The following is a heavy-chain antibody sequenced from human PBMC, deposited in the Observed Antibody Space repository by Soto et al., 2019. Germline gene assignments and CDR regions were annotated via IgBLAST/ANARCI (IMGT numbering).Heavy chain of an antibody. V-gene: IGHV1-45*02. CDR1: GNTFTYVY. J-gene: IGHJ4*02. Sequence: SVKVSCKGSGNTFTYVYLHWVRQAPGQALEWMGWITPFNGNTKYAQKFQDRVTFTGDTSLNTACMELSSLRSDDTAMFYCASGRYDASGYFDYWGQGTLVTVSS. D-gene: IGHD3-22*01. CDR2: ITPFNGNT. CDR3: ASGRYDASGYFDY.